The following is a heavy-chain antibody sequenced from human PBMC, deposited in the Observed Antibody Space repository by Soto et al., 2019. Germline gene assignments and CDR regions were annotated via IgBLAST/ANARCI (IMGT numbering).Heavy chain of an antibody. J-gene: IGHJ4*02. D-gene: IGHD3-22*01. CDR1: GDTFTSYA. Sequence: GTSVKVSCKASGDTFTSYAMHWVRQAPGQRLEWMGWINAGNGNTKYSQKFQGRVTITRDTSTSTVYMELSSLRSEDTAVYYCVRGHYYDSSGQGGYWGQGTPVTVSS. CDR2: INAGNGNT. V-gene: IGHV1-3*01. CDR3: VRGHYYDSSGQGGY.